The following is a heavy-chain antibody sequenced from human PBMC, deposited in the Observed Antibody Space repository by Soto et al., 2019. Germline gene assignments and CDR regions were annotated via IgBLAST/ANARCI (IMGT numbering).Heavy chain of an antibody. J-gene: IGHJ4*02. V-gene: IGHV4-39*01. CDR3: ARPGASVDY. CDR2: IYYSGST. D-gene: IGHD1-26*01. Sequence: QLQLQESGPGLVKPSETLSLTCTVSGGSISSSSSYWGWIRQPPGKGLEWIGSIYYSGSTYYNPSLKSRVTISVDTSKNQFSLKLSSVTAADTAVYDWARPGASVDYWGQGTLVTVSS. CDR1: GGSISSSSSY.